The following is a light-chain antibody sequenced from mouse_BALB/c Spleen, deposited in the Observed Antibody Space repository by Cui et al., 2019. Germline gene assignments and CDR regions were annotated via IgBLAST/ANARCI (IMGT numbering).Light chain of an antibody. CDR1: QDINSY. J-gene: IGKJ2*01. V-gene: IGKV14-111*01. CDR3: LQYDEFPYT. Sequence: DIKMTQSPSSMYASLGERVTITCKARQDINSYLSWFQQKPGKSPKTLIYRANRLVDGVPSRFSGSGSGQDYSLTISSLEYEDMGIYYCLQYDEFPYTFGGGTKLEIK. CDR2: RAN.